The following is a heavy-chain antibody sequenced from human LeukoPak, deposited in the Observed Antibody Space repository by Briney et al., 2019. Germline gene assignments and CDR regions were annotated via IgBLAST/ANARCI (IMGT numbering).Heavy chain of an antibody. CDR3: VRGGVIGFDD. Sequence: GGSLRLSCAASGYTFSTSDMHWVRHASGTGMEWVSSIASTGDTYFAASVKGRFTISRENAKNSLYLQMNSLRAGDTAVYSCVRGGVIGFDDWGQGALVSVS. V-gene: IGHV3-13*01. J-gene: IGHJ4*02. D-gene: IGHD2-21*01. CDR1: GYTFSTSD. CDR2: IASTGDT.